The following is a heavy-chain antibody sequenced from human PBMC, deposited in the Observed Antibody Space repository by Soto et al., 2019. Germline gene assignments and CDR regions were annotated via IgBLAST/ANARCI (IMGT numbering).Heavy chain of an antibody. CDR2: IGPESGAT. Sequence: ASVKVSCKASGYTFTGHYIHWVRQAPEQGPEWMGEIGPESGATRYAQKFQGRVTMTRDMSITTVYMELNNLSPDDTAVYYCGRGRSGQIVVFYWGQGTPVTVSS. CDR1: GYTFTGHY. V-gene: IGHV1-2*02. CDR3: GRGRSGQIVVFY. D-gene: IGHD5-12*01. J-gene: IGHJ4*02.